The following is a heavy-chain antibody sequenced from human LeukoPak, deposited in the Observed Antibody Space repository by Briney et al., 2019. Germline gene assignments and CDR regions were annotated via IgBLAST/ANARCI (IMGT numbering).Heavy chain of an antibody. J-gene: IGHJ5*02. CDR2: IYCSGST. CDR1: GGSISSYY. Sequence: SETLSLTCTVSGGSISSYYWSWIRQPPGKGLEWIGYIYCSGSTNCNPSLKSRVTISVDTSKNQFSLKLSSVTAADTAVYYCARGVVAARFWFDPWGQGTLVTVSS. CDR3: ARGVVAARFWFDP. D-gene: IGHD2-15*01. V-gene: IGHV4-59*01.